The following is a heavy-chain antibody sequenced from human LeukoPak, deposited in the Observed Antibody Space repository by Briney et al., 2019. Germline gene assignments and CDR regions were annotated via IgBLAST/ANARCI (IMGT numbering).Heavy chain of an antibody. CDR1: GFTFSSYD. V-gene: IGHV3-13*04. CDR3: ARSVGYYGSQVYYFDY. J-gene: IGHJ4*02. Sequence: PGGSLRLSCAASGFTFSSYDMHWVRQATGKGLEWVSAIGTAGDTYYPGSVKDRFTISRENAKNSLYLQMNSLRAGDTAVYYCARSVGYYGSQVYYFDYWGQGTLVTVSS. CDR2: IGTAGDT. D-gene: IGHD3-10*01.